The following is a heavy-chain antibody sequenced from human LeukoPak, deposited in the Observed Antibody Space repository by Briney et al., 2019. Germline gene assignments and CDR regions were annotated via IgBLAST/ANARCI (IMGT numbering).Heavy chain of an antibody. V-gene: IGHV3-23*01. D-gene: IGHD3-3*01. CDR2: IRGSGGST. J-gene: IGHJ4*02. Sequence: GGSLRLSCAASGFTFSSYAMSWVRQAPGKGLEWVSGIRGSGGSTYYTDSVKGRFTISRDNSKNTLYLQMNSLRAEDTAVYYCAKAIYDFWSGYINWGQGTLVTVSS. CDR3: AKAIYDFWSGYIN. CDR1: GFTFSSYA.